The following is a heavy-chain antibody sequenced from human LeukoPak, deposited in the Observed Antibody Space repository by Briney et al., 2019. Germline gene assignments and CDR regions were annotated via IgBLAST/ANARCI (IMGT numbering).Heavy chain of an antibody. J-gene: IGHJ6*03. V-gene: IGHV3-13*01. Sequence: GGSLRLSCAASGFTFSSFDMHWVRQPTGHGLKWVSTIGTASDTYYPGSVEGRFTLSRDNAKNSLYLQMNSLTAGDTAVYYCARGPPRGKYYYMDVWGKGTTVTVSS. CDR3: ARGPPRGKYYYMDV. D-gene: IGHD1-1*01. CDR2: IGTASDT. CDR1: GFTFSSFD.